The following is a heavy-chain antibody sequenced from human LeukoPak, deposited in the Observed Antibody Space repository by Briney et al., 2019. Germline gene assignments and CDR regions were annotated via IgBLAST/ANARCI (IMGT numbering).Heavy chain of an antibody. D-gene: IGHD4-11*01. V-gene: IGHV4-39*07. CDR2: INHRGST. CDR1: GVSISSGGYY. Sequence: SETLSLTCTVSGVSISSGGYYWSWIRQPPGKGLEWIGEINHRGSTTYNPSLKSRVTISVDTSKSQFSLKVRSLTAADTAVYYCARDRYSNSFYYYYAMDVWGQGTTVTVSS. J-gene: IGHJ6*02. CDR3: ARDRYSNSFYYYYAMDV.